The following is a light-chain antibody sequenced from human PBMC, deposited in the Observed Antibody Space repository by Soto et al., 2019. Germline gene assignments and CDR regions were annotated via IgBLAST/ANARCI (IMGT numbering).Light chain of an antibody. V-gene: IGLV2-14*01. CDR2: DVS. CDR3: SSYTSYTSYV. CDR1: SSDVGGYKY. Sequence: QSVLTQPASVSGSPGQSIAISCTGSSSDVGGYKYVSWYQQYPGKAPKLMIYDVSNRPSGVPDRFSGSKSGNTASLTISGLQSEDDADYYCSSYTSYTSYVFGTGTQLTVL. J-gene: IGLJ1*01.